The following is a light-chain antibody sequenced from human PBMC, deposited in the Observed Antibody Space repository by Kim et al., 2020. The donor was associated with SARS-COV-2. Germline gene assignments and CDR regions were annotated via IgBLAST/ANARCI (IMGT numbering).Light chain of an antibody. V-gene: IGLV3-1*01. Sequence: SYELTQPPSVSVSPGQTVTITCSGDKLGDKYSSWYKQQPGQAPVLVMYQDTKRPSWIPERFSGSNSGNTATLTISGAQAMDEADYYCQAWDNTWVFGGGTQLTVL. CDR3: QAWDNTWV. J-gene: IGLJ3*02. CDR2: QDT. CDR1: KLGDKY.